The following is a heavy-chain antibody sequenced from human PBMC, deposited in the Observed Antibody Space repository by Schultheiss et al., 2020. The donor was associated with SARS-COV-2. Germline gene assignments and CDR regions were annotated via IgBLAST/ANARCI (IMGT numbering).Heavy chain of an antibody. D-gene: IGHD6-6*01. V-gene: IGHV1-46*01. J-gene: IGHJ6*03. CDR2: INPSGGST. CDR3: AREGSGKYSSSSVSVGYYYYYMDV. Sequence: ASVKVSCKASGGTFSSYAISWVRQAPGQGLEWMGIINPSGGSTSYAQKFQGRVTMTRDTSTSTVYMELSSLRSEDTAVYYCAREGSGKYSSSSVSVGYYYYYMDVWGKGTTVTVSS. CDR1: GGTFSSYA.